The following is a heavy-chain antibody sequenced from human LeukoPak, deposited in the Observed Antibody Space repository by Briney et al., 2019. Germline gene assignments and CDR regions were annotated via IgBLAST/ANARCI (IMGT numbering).Heavy chain of an antibody. CDR2: ISSSSSYI. V-gene: IGHV3-21*01. J-gene: IGHJ4*02. D-gene: IGHD5-12*01. CDR1: GFTFSSYS. CDR3: AKDLDIVATSHFDY. Sequence: PGGSLRLSCAASGFTFSSYSVNWVRQAPGKGLEWVSSISSSSSYIYYADSVKGRFTISRDNSKNTLYLQMNSLRAEDTAVYYCAKDLDIVATSHFDYWGQGTLVTVSS.